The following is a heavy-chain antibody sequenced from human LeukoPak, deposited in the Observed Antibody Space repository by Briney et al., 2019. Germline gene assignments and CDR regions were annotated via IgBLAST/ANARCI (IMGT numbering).Heavy chain of an antibody. CDR1: GGTFSSYA. D-gene: IGHD6-13*01. J-gene: IGHJ4*02. Sequence: ASVKVSCKASGGTFSSYAISWVRQAPGQGLEWMGRIIPILGIANYAQKFQGRVTITADKSTSTAYMELSSLRFDDTAVYYCARDVQQLVSFYYFDYWGQGTLVTVSS. CDR2: IIPILGIA. V-gene: IGHV1-69*04. CDR3: ARDVQQLVSFYYFDY.